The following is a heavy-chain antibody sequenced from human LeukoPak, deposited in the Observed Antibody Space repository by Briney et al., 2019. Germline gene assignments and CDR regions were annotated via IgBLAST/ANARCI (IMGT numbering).Heavy chain of an antibody. J-gene: IGHJ4*02. V-gene: IGHV4-61*02. D-gene: IGHD6-19*01. CDR1: GGSVTSGNYY. CDR3: ARAAVAGREVFAY. Sequence: PSQTLSLTCTVSGGSVTSGNYYWNWIRQPAGKGLEWIGRIYTNGGASYNPSLKSRVTISIDASKNQFSLKLSSVTAADTAVYYCARAAVAGREVFAYWGQGTLVTVSS. CDR2: IYTNGGA.